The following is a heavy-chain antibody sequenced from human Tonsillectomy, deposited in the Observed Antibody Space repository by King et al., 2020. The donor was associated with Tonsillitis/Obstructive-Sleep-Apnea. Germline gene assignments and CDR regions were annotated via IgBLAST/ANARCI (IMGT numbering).Heavy chain of an antibody. V-gene: IGHV4-34*01. CDR2: IDHGGST. Sequence: VQLQQWGAGLLKPSETLSLTCAVYGGSFSGYYWSWIRQPPGKGLEWIGEIDHGGSTNYNPSLKSRVTISVDTSKNQFSLKLSSVTAADTAVYYCASFSGLYSSSSGVYWFDPWGQGTLVTVSS. J-gene: IGHJ5*02. D-gene: IGHD6-6*01. CDR3: ASFSGLYSSSSGVYWFDP. CDR1: GGSFSGYY.